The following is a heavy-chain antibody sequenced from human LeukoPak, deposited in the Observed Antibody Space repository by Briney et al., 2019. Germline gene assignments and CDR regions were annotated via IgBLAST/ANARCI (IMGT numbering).Heavy chain of an antibody. Sequence: PGGSLRLSCAASGFIVSSRYMSWVRQAPGKGLEWVSIIFSGDSTYHADSVKGRFTISRDNSKNTVYLQMNSLRAEDTAVYYCARVGAVAAADCWGQGTLVTVSS. CDR3: ARVGAVAAADC. J-gene: IGHJ4*02. D-gene: IGHD6-19*01. CDR1: GFIVSSRY. V-gene: IGHV3-66*01. CDR2: IFSGDST.